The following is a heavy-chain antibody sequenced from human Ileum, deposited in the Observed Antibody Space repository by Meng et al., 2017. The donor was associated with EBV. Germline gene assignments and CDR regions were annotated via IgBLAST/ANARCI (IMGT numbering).Heavy chain of an antibody. J-gene: IGHJ4*02. D-gene: IGHD6-19*01. V-gene: IGHV4-39*01. CDR2: LYFSGST. CDR1: CGSNSSSDYY. CDR3: ARRGYSSGWYAYDY. Sequence: QPQRQGSDPGRVKPSETLSPTCTVSCGSNSSSDYYWGWIRPPPGKGLEWIGSLYFSGSTYSNPSLESRVTISVDTSNNQFSLKLSSVTAADTAVYYCARRGYSSGWYAYDYWGQGTLVTVSS.